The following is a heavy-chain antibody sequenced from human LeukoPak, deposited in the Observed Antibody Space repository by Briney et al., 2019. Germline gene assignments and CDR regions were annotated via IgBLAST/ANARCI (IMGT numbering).Heavy chain of an antibody. J-gene: IGHJ5*02. D-gene: IGHD6-13*01. V-gene: IGHV3-33*06. Sequence: PGGSLRLSCAASGFTFSNYGMHWVRQAPGKGLEWLAMIWYDGSKTHYADSVKGRFTISRDNSRNTVYLQMTSLRAEDTATYYCAKDNRPYSSGWYVDPWGQGTLVTVSS. CDR3: AKDNRPYSSGWYVDP. CDR2: IWYDGSKT. CDR1: GFTFSNYG.